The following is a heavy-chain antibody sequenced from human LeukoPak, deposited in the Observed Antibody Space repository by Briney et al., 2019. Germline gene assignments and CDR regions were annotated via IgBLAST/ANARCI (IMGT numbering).Heavy chain of an antibody. CDR2: IYYSGST. D-gene: IGHD4-17*01. V-gene: IGHV4-39*01. CDR1: GGSISSSSCY. Sequence: SETLSLTCTVSGGSISSSSCYWGWIRQPPGKGLEWIGSIYYSGSTYYNPSLKSRVTISVDTSKNQFSLKLSSVTAADTAVYYCASNRKDYGDYVPPDYWGQGTLVTVSS. J-gene: IGHJ4*02. CDR3: ASNRKDYGDYVPPDY.